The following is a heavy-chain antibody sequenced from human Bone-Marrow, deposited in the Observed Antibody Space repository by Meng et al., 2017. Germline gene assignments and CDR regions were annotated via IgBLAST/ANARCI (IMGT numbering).Heavy chain of an antibody. D-gene: IGHD6-19*01. CDR2: VSYSGNT. V-gene: IGHV4-59*01. J-gene: IGHJ3*02. CDR3: ARGIYDGSQWLVPDAFDI. CDR1: GGSISSYY. Sequence: GSLRLSCTVSGGSISSYYWTWIRQPPGKGLEWIGYVSYSGNTNYNPSLMSRVTMSVDTSKNQFSLKLASVTAADTAVYYCARGIYDGSQWLVPDAFDIWGQGTMVTVSS.